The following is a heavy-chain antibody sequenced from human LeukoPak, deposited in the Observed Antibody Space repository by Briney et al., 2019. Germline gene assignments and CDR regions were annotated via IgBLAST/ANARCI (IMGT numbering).Heavy chain of an antibody. D-gene: IGHD6-13*01. CDR2: ISSSSSTI. J-gene: IGHJ4*02. CDR1: GFTFSSYS. Sequence: GGSLRLSCAASGFTFSSYSMNWVRQAPGKGLEWVSYISSSSSTIYYADSVKGRFTISRDNAKNSLYLQMNSLRAEDTAVYYCASELLGYSSSWYTIDYWGQGTLVTVSS. V-gene: IGHV3-48*04. CDR3: ASELLGYSSSWYTIDY.